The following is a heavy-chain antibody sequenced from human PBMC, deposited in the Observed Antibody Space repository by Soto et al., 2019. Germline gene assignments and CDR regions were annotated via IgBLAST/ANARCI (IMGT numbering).Heavy chain of an antibody. Sequence: QVQLQESGPGLVKPSQTLSLTCTVSGGSISSGGYYWSWIRQHPGKGLEWIGYIYYSGSTYYNPSLKSRVTISVDSSKNQFSLKLSSVTAADTAVYYCARLTSGPVYFDYWGQGTLVTVSS. V-gene: IGHV4-31*03. D-gene: IGHD3-10*01. CDR2: IYYSGST. J-gene: IGHJ4*02. CDR3: ARLTSGPVYFDY. CDR1: GGSISSGGYY.